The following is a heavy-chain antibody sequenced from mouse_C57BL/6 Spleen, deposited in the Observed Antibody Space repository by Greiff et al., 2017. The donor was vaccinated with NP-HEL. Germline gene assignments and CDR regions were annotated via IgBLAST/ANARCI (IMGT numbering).Heavy chain of an antibody. V-gene: IGHV1-31*01. CDR1: GYSFTGYY. J-gene: IGHJ3*01. Sequence: EVKLMESGPELVKPGASVKISCKASGYSFTGYYMHWVKQSHGNILDWIGYIYPYNGVSSYNQKFKGKATLTVDKSSSTAYMELRSLTSEDSAVYYCANYCGSSSLAYWGQGTLVTVSA. CDR2: IYPYNGVS. CDR3: ANYCGSSSLAY. D-gene: IGHD1-1*01.